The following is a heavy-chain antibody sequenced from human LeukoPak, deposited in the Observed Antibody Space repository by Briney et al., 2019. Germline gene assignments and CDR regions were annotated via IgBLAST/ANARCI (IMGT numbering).Heavy chain of an antibody. CDR1: GFTFSSYG. CDR3: AKDVAAGSGWFDP. Sequence: GGSLRLSCAASGFTFSSYGMHLVRQAPGKGLEWVAVISYDGSNKYYADSVKGRFTISRDNSKNTLYLQMNSLRAEDTAVYYCAKDVAAGSGWFDPWGQGTLVTVSS. D-gene: IGHD6-13*01. J-gene: IGHJ5*02. V-gene: IGHV3-30*18. CDR2: ISYDGSNK.